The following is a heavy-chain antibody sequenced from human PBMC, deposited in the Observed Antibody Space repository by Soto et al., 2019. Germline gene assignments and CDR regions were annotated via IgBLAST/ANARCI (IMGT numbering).Heavy chain of an antibody. CDR3: ARDEYISAY. CDR1: GFTFSDFS. J-gene: IGHJ4*02. Sequence: QVQLVESGGGLVKPGGSLRLSCAASGFTFSDFSMTWIRQAPGKGLEWIAYIGSGGSPIYYADSVKGRFTISWDNSKKSLYLQMNSLRADDTAMYFCARDEYISAYWGQGTLVTVSS. V-gene: IGHV3-11*01. D-gene: IGHD6-19*01. CDR2: IGSGGSPI.